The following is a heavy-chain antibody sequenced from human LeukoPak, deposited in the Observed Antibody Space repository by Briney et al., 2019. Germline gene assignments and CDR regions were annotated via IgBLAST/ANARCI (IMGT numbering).Heavy chain of an antibody. CDR2: LYHGGTT. CDR1: GYSISSGYY. J-gene: IGHJ6*03. Sequence: SETLSLTCGVSGYSISSGYYWGWIRPPPGKGLEGIGILYHGGTTYYNPSLKSRVTILAETSKNNFSLKLNTVTAADTAVYYCARAKLEWFSIYYYYYMDVWGQGTTVTVSS. V-gene: IGHV4-38-2*01. D-gene: IGHD3-3*01. CDR3: ARAKLEWFSIYYYYYMDV.